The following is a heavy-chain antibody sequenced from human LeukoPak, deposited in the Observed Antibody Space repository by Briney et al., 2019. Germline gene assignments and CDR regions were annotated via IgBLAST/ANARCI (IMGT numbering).Heavy chain of an antibody. Sequence: AGGSLRLPCAASGFSFSNYWMHWVRQAPGKGLVCVTRMNSDGSATYYADSVQGRFTISRDIAKNTLYLQMNSLRAEDTAMYFCAKGPNYFDSWGQGPLVTVSS. CDR1: GFSFSNYW. CDR3: AKGPNYFDS. J-gene: IGHJ4*02. V-gene: IGHV3-74*01. CDR2: MNSDGSAT.